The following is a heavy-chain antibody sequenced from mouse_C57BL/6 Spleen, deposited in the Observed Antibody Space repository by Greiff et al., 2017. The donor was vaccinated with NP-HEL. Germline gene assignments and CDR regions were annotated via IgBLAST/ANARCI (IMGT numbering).Heavy chain of an antibody. D-gene: IGHD2-3*01. V-gene: IGHV1-55*01. J-gene: IGHJ3*01. CDR2: IYPGSGST. Sequence: QVQLQQPGAELVKPGASVKMSCKASGYTFTSYWITWVKQRPGQGLEWIGDIYPGSGSTNYNEKFKSKATLTVDTSSSTAYMQLSSLTSEDSAVYYCARGGGWLLRGFAYWGQGTLVTVSA. CDR1: GYTFTSYW. CDR3: ARGGGWLLRGFAY.